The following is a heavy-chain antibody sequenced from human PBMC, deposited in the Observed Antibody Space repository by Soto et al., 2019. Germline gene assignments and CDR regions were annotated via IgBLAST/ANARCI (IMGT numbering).Heavy chain of an antibody. D-gene: IGHD5-12*01. CDR1: GGTFSSYA. Sequence: SVKVSCKASGGTFSSYAISWVRQAPGQGLEWMGGIIPIFGTANYAQKFQGRVTITADESTSTAYMELSSLRSEDTAVYYCARNPSPEEGIYRDQYYFDYWGQGALVTVS. J-gene: IGHJ4*02. CDR2: IIPIFGTA. V-gene: IGHV1-69*13. CDR3: ARNPSPEEGIYRDQYYFDY.